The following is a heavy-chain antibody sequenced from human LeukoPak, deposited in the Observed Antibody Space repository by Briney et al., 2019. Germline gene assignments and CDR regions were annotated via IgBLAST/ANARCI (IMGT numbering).Heavy chain of an antibody. Sequence: SETLSLTCTVSGGSISSYYWSWIRRPPGKGLEWIGYIYYSGSTNYNPSLKSRVTISVDTSKNQFSLKLSSVTAADTAVYYCARDSADSSGYYDYWGQGTLVTVSS. V-gene: IGHV4-59*01. CDR3: ARDSADSSGYYDY. D-gene: IGHD3-22*01. CDR1: GGSISSYY. CDR2: IYYSGST. J-gene: IGHJ4*02.